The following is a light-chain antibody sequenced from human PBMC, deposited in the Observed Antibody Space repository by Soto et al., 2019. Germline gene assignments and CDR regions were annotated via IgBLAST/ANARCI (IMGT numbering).Light chain of an antibody. CDR1: QSVSSY. J-gene: IGKJ5*01. CDR3: QQRSNWIT. Sequence: EIVLTQSPATLSLSPGERATISCRASQSVSSYLAWYQQKTGQAPRLLIYDASNRATGIPARFSGSGSGTDFTLTISSLEPEDFAVYYCQQRSNWITFGQGTRLEIK. V-gene: IGKV3-11*01. CDR2: DAS.